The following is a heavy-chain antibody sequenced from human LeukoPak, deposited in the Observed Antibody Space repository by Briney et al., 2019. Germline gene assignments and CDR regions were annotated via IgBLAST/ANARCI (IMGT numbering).Heavy chain of an antibody. V-gene: IGHV1-69*13. D-gene: IGHD1-26*01. CDR1: GGTFSSYA. Sequence: GASVKVSCKASGGTFSSYAISWVRQAPGQGLEWMGGIIPIFGTANYAQKLQGRVTITADESTSTAYMELSSLRSEDTAVYYCASLRHSGSYYRYYGMDVWGQGTTVTVSS. CDR3: ASLRHSGSYYRYYGMDV. CDR2: IIPIFGTA. J-gene: IGHJ6*02.